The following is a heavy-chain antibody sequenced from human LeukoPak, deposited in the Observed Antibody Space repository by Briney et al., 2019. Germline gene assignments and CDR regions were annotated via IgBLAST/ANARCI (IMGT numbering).Heavy chain of an antibody. CDR3: ARRVGALGDFDY. J-gene: IGHJ4*02. CDR1: GFTFSTYW. V-gene: IGHV3-48*04. Sequence: GGSLRLSCAASGFTFSTYWMSWVRQAPGEGLEWVSYISSSGSTIYYADSVKGRFTISRDNAKNSLYLQMNSLRAEDTAVYYCARRVGALGDFDYWGQGTLVTVSS. D-gene: IGHD3-16*01. CDR2: ISSSGSTI.